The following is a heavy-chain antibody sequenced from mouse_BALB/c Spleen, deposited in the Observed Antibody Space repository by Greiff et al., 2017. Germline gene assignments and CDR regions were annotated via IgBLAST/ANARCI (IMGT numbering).Heavy chain of an antibody. D-gene: IGHD2-4*01. CDR3: ARGYDYDSAWFAY. CDR2: ISNGGGST. Sequence: EVKVVESGGGLVQPGGSLKLSCAASGFTFSSYTMSWVRQTPEKRLEWVAYISNGGGSTYYPDTVKGRFTISRDNAKNTLYLQMSSLKSEDTAMYYCARGYDYDSAWFAYWGQGTLVTVSA. J-gene: IGHJ3*01. V-gene: IGHV5-12-2*01. CDR1: GFTFSSYT.